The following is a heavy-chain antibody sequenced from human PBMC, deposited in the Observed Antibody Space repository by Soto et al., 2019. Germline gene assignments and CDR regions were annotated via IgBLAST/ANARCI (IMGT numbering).Heavy chain of an antibody. CDR2: IWYDGSNK. V-gene: IGHV3-33*01. CDR1: GFTFSSYG. D-gene: IGHD6-19*01. J-gene: IGHJ1*01. Sequence: GGSLRLSCAASGFTFSSYGMHWVRQAPGKGLEWVAVIWYDGSNKYYADSVKGRFTITRVNSKNPLYLQMNSLRAEDTAVYYGAREFSAARAVAAPRRYFQHWGQGTLVTVSS. CDR3: AREFSAARAVAAPRRYFQH.